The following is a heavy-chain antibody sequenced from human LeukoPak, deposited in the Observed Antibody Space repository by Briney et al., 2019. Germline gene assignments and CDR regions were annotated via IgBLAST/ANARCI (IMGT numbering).Heavy chain of an antibody. D-gene: IGHD3-10*01. J-gene: IGHJ4*02. Sequence: ASVKVSCKASGYTFMDSFMHWVRQAPGQRLEWMAWINPNGGGTHYAQKFQGRVTLTLDTSISTAYMELNSLRSDESAIYYCARDLTGASGDYWGQGTLVTVSS. CDR2: INPNGGGT. CDR3: ARDLTGASGDY. V-gene: IGHV1-2*02. CDR1: GYTFMDSF.